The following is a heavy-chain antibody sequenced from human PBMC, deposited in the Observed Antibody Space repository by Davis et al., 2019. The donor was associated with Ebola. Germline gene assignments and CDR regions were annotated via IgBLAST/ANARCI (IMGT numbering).Heavy chain of an antibody. CDR1: GGSVGSDY. Sequence: SETLSLTCSVSGGSVGSDYWSWIRQSPGKGLEWIAFISNGGRTIYNPSLRGRVTISIDTSKNQFSLKLSSVTAADTAVYYCARDGDTIFGVARRYGMDVWGKGTTVTVSS. CDR2: ISNGGRT. J-gene: IGHJ6*04. CDR3: ARDGDTIFGVARRYGMDV. D-gene: IGHD3-3*01. V-gene: IGHV4-59*02.